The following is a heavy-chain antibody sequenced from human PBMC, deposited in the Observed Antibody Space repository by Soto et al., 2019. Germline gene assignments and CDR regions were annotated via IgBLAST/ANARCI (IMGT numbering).Heavy chain of an antibody. CDR2: VNPSGGHT. J-gene: IGHJ4*02. Sequence: QVQLMQSGAEVKKPGASVKVSCKASGDTFTDYYIHWVRQAPGQGLEWMGTVNPSGGHTTYAQHFLGRLTRTRDTSTSTLYMALTSLASDDTAVYYCARGGHVVVVTAALDSWGQGTLVTVSS. V-gene: IGHV1-46*01. CDR3: ARGGHVVVVTAALDS. CDR1: GDTFTDYY. D-gene: IGHD2-21*02.